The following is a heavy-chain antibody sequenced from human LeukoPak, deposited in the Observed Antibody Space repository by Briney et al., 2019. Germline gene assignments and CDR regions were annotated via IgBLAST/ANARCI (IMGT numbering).Heavy chain of an antibody. Sequence: SETLSLTCTVSGGSISSNGYYWGWTRQPPGKGLEWIGSFYYTGSTFYSPSLKSRVTISVDTSKNQFSLKLSSVTAADTAVYYCARDNCSSTSCNWGRDYYYYYMDVWGKGTTVTVSS. V-gene: IGHV4-39*02. CDR1: GGSISSNGYY. D-gene: IGHD2-2*01. J-gene: IGHJ6*03. CDR2: FYYTGST. CDR3: ARDNCSSTSCNWGRDYYYYYMDV.